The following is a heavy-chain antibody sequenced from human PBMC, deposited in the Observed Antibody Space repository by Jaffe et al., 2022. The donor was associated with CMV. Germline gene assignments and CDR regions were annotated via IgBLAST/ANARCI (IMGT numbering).Heavy chain of an antibody. V-gene: IGHV3-64D*06. J-gene: IGHJ4*02. Sequence: EVQLVESGGGLVQPGGSLRLSCSASGFTFSSYAMHWVRQAPGKGLEYVSAISSNGGSTYYADSVKGRFTISRDNSKNTLYLQMSSLRAEDTAVYYCVKDSTYSSSWLDYWGQGTLVTVSS. CDR2: ISSNGGST. D-gene: IGHD6-13*01. CDR1: GFTFSSYA. CDR3: VKDSTYSSSWLDY.